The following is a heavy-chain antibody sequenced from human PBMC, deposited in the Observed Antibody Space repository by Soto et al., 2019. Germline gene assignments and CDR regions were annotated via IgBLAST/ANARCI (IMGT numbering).Heavy chain of an antibody. CDR1: GFRFSDAW. V-gene: IGHV3-15*01. CDR2: IKSKLRDGET. J-gene: IGHJ4*02. Sequence: GGSLRLSCAASGFRFSDAWMTWVRQVPGRGLEWVGRIKSKLRDGETDYAAAVKGRFTISRDDSKSTLYLHMHSLTAEDTAVYYCCADGTNYGSFDCWGQGALVTVSS. CDR3: CADGTNYGSFDC. D-gene: IGHD1-1*01.